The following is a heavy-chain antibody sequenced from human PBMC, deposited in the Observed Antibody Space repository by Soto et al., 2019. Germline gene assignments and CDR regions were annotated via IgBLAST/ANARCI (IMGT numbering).Heavy chain of an antibody. J-gene: IGHJ3*02. Sequence: VASVKVSCKASGVTFSSYAFNWVRQAPGQGLEWMGGIIPIFATASNAQKFQGRVTITADESTSTAYMELSRLRSADTAVYYCAIGTYSYDSIGYGGTFEIWGQGTRVTVSS. CDR1: GVTFSSYA. CDR2: IIPIFATA. V-gene: IGHV1-69*13. D-gene: IGHD3-22*01. CDR3: AIGTYSYDSIGYGGTFEI.